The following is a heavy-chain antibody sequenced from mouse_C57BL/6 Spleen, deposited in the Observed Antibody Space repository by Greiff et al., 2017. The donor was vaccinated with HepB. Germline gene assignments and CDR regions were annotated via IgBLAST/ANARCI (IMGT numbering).Heavy chain of an antibody. CDR3: ARSWDPSWFAY. J-gene: IGHJ3*01. CDR1: GFTFSSYA. D-gene: IGHD4-1*01. CDR2: ISDGGSYT. Sequence: EVKLMESGGGLVKPGGSLKLSCAASGFTFSSYAMSWVRQTPEKRLEWVATISDGGSYTYYPDNVKGRFTISRDNAKNNLYLQMSHRKSEDTAMYYCARSWDPSWFAYWGQGTLVTVSA. V-gene: IGHV5-4*03.